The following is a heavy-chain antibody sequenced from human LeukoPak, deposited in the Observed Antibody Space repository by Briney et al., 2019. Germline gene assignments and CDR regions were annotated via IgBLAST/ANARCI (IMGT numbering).Heavy chain of an antibody. V-gene: IGHV4-59*08. CDR1: GGSISSYY. Sequence: SETLSLTCTVSGGSISSYYWSWIRQPPGKGLEWIGYIFYGGSTSYNPSLNSRVTISLDTSKNQFSLNLSSVTAADTAVYYCARRESSGCFDYWGQGTLVTVSS. J-gene: IGHJ4*02. D-gene: IGHD6-19*01. CDR3: ARRESSGCFDY. CDR2: IFYGGST.